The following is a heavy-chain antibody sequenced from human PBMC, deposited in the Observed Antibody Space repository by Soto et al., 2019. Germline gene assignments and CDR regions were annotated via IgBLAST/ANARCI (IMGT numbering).Heavy chain of an antibody. Sequence: GGSLRLSCAASRFTFSTYEMNWVRQAPGKGLEWVSYISSGGYTVYYADSVKGRFTISRDNTRNSLYLQMNSLRDEDTALYYCVRYCSTTLCNGVATRTFDYWGQGTLVTVSS. D-gene: IGHD2-2*01. J-gene: IGHJ4*02. V-gene: IGHV3-48*03. CDR2: ISSGGYTV. CDR1: RFTFSTYE. CDR3: VRYCSTTLCNGVATRTFDY.